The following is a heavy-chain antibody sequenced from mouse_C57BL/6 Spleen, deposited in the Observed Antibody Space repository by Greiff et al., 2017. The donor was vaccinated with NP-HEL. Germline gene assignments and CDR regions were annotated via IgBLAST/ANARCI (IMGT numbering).Heavy chain of an antibody. V-gene: IGHV1-82*01. Sequence: LQESGPELVKPGASVKISCKASGYAFSSSWMNWVKQRPGKGLEWIGRIYPGDGDTNYNGKFKGKATLTADKSSSTAYMQLSSLTSEDSAVYFWAREGIYYEVDYWGHGTTLTVSS. CDR2: IYPGDGDT. CDR3: AREGIYYEVDY. CDR1: GYAFSSSW. D-gene: IGHD2-4*01. J-gene: IGHJ2*01.